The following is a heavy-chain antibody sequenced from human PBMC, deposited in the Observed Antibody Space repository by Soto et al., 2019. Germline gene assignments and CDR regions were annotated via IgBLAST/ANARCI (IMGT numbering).Heavy chain of an antibody. Sequence: SETLSLTCTVSGCSISIYYWSWIRQPPGKGLEWIGYIYYSGSTNYNPSLKSRVTISVDTSKNQFSLKLISVTAADTDVYYCARGLGGYDDPRGNWFDPWGQGTLVTVSS. V-gene: IGHV4-59*01. J-gene: IGHJ5*02. D-gene: IGHD5-12*01. CDR2: IYYSGST. CDR1: GCSISIYY. CDR3: ARGLGGYDDPRGNWFDP.